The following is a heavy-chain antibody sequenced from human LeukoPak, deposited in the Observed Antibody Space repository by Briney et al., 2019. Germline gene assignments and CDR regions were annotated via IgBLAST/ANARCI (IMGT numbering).Heavy chain of an antibody. Sequence: SETLSLACTVSGDSISSFSWSWIRQSPGKRLEWIGYLYYSGTANYNPSLRSRVTISSDTSKNQFSLKLSSLTAADTAMYYCARGPSSGQYVSPLDYWGQGTLVTVSS. CDR1: GDSISSFS. CDR2: LYYSGTA. D-gene: IGHD6-25*01. CDR3: ARGPSSGQYVSPLDY. J-gene: IGHJ4*02. V-gene: IGHV4-59*01.